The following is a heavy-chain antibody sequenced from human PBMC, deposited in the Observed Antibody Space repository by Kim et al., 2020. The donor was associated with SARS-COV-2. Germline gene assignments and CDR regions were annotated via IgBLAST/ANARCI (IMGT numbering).Heavy chain of an antibody. V-gene: IGHV3-49*03. D-gene: IGHD6-19*01. CDR1: GFTFGDYA. CDR3: TRGGYDNSLGSGWYPDY. Sequence: GGSLRLSCTASGFTFGDYAMSWFRQAPGKGLEWVGFIRSKAYGGTTEYAASVKGRFTISRDDSKSIAYLQMNSLKTEDTAVYYCTRGGYDNSLGSGWYPDYWGQGTLVTVSS. J-gene: IGHJ4*02. CDR2: IRSKAYGGTT.